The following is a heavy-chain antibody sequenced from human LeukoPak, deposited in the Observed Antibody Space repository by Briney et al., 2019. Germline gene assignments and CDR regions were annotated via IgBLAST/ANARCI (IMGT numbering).Heavy chain of an antibody. CDR2: IIPIFGTA. V-gene: IGHV1-69*05. CDR3: ARQRVVAATPDAFDI. Sequence: AASVKVSCKASGGTFSSYAISWVRQAPGQGPEWMGRIIPIFGTANYAQKFQGRVTITTDESTSTAYMELSSLRSEDTAVYYCARQRVVAATPDAFDIWGQGTMVTVSS. J-gene: IGHJ3*02. CDR1: GGTFSSYA. D-gene: IGHD2-15*01.